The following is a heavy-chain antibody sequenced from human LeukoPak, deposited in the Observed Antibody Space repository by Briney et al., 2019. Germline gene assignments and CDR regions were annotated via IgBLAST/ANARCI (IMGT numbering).Heavy chain of an antibody. V-gene: IGHV3-21*01. J-gene: IGHJ4*02. CDR2: ISSSSSYI. D-gene: IGHD2-2*01. CDR1: GFTFSSYS. Sequence: PGGSLRLSCAASGFTFSSYSMNWVRQAPGKGLEWVSSISSSSSYIYYADSVKGRFTISRDNAKNSLYLQMNSLRAEDTAVNYCATDIVVVPAALVDYWGQGTLVTVSS. CDR3: ATDIVVVPAALVDY.